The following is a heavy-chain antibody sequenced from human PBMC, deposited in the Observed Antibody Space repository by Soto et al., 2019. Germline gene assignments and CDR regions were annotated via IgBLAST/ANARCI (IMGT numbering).Heavy chain of an antibody. V-gene: IGHV4-30-2*01. D-gene: IGHD2-2*01. CDR3: ARVRCISTSCYGPYYYGMDV. J-gene: IGHJ6*02. CDR1: GGSISSGGYS. CDR2: IYHSGST. Sequence: QLQLQESGSGLVKPSQTLSLTCAVSGGSISSGGYSWSWIRQPPGKGLEWIGYIYHSGSTYYNPSLMSRLTISVDRSKNQFSLKLSSVTAADTAVYYCARVRCISTSCYGPYYYGMDVWGQGTTVTVSS.